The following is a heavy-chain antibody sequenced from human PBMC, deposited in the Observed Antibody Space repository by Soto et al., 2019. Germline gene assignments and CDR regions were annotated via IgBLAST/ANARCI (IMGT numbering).Heavy chain of an antibody. Sequence: SVKVSCKASGGTFSTFGISWVRQAPGQGLEWMGGIIPFFGTAKYSQKFEDRISITADESTNTVYMDLRSLTSEDTAIYYCARSAPMDAGDKYYYDFWGQGALVTVSS. CDR3: ARSAPMDAGDKYYYDF. CDR1: GGTFSTFG. J-gene: IGHJ4*02. D-gene: IGHD3-16*01. CDR2: IIPFFGTA. V-gene: IGHV1-69*13.